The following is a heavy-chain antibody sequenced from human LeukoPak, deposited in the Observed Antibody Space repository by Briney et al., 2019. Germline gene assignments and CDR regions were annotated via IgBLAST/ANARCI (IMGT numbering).Heavy chain of an antibody. V-gene: IGHV6-1*01. J-gene: IGHJ4*02. D-gene: IGHD2-21*02. Sequence: SQTLSLTCAISGDSVSSNTAAWNWIRQSPSRGLEWLGRTYYRSKWYNDYAVSVKSRITINPDTSKNQFSLKLSSVTAADTAVYYCARWGGDSSHYWGQGTLVTVSS. CDR1: GDSVSSNTAA. CDR3: ARWGGDSSHY. CDR2: TYYRSKWYN.